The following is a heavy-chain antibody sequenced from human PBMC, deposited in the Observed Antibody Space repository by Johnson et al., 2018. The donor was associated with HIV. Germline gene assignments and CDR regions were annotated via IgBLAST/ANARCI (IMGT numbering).Heavy chain of an antibody. CDR3: ANRRGIGDGTTGSLDI. CDR2: ISYDGSNK. D-gene: IGHD1-1*01. CDR1: GFTFSSYG. Sequence: QMQLVESGGGVVQPGRSLRLSCVASGFTFSSYGMHWVRQAPGKGLEWVAVISYDGSNKYYADSVKGRCTISRDNSKNTLFLQMNSLRPEDTAVYYCANRRGIGDGTTGSLDIWGQGTMVTVSS. V-gene: IGHV3-30*18. J-gene: IGHJ3*02.